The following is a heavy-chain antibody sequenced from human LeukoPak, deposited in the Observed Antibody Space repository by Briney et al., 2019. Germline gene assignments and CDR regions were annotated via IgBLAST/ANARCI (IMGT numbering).Heavy chain of an antibody. D-gene: IGHD3-9*01. CDR1: GGSISSSGSF. J-gene: IGHJ5*02. V-gene: IGHV4-39*01. CDR2: IDYSGST. Sequence: SETLSLTCTVSGGSISSSGSFWGWLRQPPGKGLEWIGSIDYSGSTYYNPSLKTRVTMSVDTSKNQFSLKLSSGTAADTAVYYCARHGGTYYDILTNGNWFDPWGQGTLVTVSS. CDR3: ARHGGTYYDILTNGNWFDP.